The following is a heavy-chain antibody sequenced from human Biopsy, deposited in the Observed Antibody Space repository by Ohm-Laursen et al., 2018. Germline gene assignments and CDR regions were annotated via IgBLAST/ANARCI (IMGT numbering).Heavy chain of an antibody. CDR1: GESFSDYY. Sequence: GTLSLTCEVSGESFSDYYWSWIRQSPGKGLEWIGEINHRGRSSYSPSLQSRVTISVDASKNQFSLNMKSVTAADTAVYFCAREGGGLLPIRLTDFWGPGMMVTVSS. CDR3: AREGGGLLPIRLTDF. V-gene: IGHV4-34*01. J-gene: IGHJ4*02. CDR2: INHRGRS. D-gene: IGHD1-26*01.